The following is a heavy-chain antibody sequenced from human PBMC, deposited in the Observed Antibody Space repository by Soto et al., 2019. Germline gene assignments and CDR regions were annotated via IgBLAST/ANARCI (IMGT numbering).Heavy chain of an antibody. CDR2: IYPGDSDT. CDR1: GYSFTSYW. Sequence: GESLKISCTGVGYSFTSYWIGWVRQMPGKGLEWMGIIYPGDSDTRYSPSFQGQVTISADKSISTVYLQWSSLKASDAAMYYCARGYCTTNICDPWFDPWGQGTLVTVSS. D-gene: IGHD2-8*01. CDR3: ARGYCTTNICDPWFDP. V-gene: IGHV5-51*01. J-gene: IGHJ5*02.